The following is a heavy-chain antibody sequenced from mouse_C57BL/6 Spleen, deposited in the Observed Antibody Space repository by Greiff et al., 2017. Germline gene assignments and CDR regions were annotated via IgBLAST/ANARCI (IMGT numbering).Heavy chain of an antibody. V-gene: IGHV1-69*01. J-gene: IGHJ2*01. CDR3: AIRGSSYVYFDY. CDR1: GYTFTSYW. D-gene: IGHD1-1*01. CDR2: IDPSDSYT. Sequence: VQLQQPGAELVMPGASVKLSCKASGYTFTSYWMHWVKQRPGQGLEWIGEIDPSDSYTNYNQNFKGKSTLTVDKSSSTAYMQLSSLTSEDSAVYYCAIRGSSYVYFDYWGQGTTLTVSS.